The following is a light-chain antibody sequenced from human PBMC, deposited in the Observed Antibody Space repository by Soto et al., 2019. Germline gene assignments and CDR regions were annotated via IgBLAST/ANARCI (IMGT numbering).Light chain of an antibody. CDR1: SSNIGSNY. V-gene: IGLV1-47*02. Sequence: QSVLTQPPSASGTPGQRVTISCSGSSSNIGSNYVYWYQQLPGTAPKLLIYSNNQRPSGVPDRFSGSKSGTSASLAISGLRSEDEADYYCSSYTSDWGVFGTGTKVTVL. J-gene: IGLJ1*01. CDR3: SSYTSDWGV. CDR2: SNN.